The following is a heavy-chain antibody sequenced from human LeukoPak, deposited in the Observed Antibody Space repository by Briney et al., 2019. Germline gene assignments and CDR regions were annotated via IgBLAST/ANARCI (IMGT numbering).Heavy chain of an antibody. CDR2: IWHDGSNK. D-gene: IGHD5-18*01. CDR3: ARDRGYTYGHPLDY. V-gene: IGHV3-33*01. Sequence: GGSLRLSCAASGFTFSTYVIHWVRQAPGKGLEWVALIWHDGSNKYYGDSVKDRFTISRDNSKNTLNLQMDSLRDEDTAVYYCARDRGYTYGHPLDYWGQGTLVTVSS. J-gene: IGHJ4*02. CDR1: GFTFSTYV.